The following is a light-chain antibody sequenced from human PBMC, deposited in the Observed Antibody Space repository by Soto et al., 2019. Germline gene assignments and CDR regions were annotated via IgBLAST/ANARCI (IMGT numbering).Light chain of an antibody. J-gene: IGKJ2*01. CDR2: LVS. V-gene: IGKV2-28*01. CDR3: MQALEAPYT. CDR1: QSLLHSNGYNY. Sequence: DLVTTQSPLSLPVTPGEPASISCRSSQSLLHSNGYNYLDWYLQKPGQSPQLLIYLVSVRASGVPDRFSGSGSGTSFTLRISRVEAEDVGIYYCMQALEAPYTFGQGTKLEIK.